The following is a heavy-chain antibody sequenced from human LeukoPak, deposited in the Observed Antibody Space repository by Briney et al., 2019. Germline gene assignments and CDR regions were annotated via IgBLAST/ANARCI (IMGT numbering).Heavy chain of an antibody. V-gene: IGHV3-23*01. J-gene: IGHJ6*03. D-gene: IGHD6-13*01. Sequence: PGGSLRLSCAASGFTFSSYAMSWVRQAPGKGLEWVSAISGSGGSTYYADSVKGRFTISRDNSKNTLYLQMNSLRAEDTAVYYCARVGQQLVLYFYYMDVWGKGTTVTVSS. CDR3: ARVGQQLVLYFYYMDV. CDR1: GFTFSSYA. CDR2: ISGSGGST.